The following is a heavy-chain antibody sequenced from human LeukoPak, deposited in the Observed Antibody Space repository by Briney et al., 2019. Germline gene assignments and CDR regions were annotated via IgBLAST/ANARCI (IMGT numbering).Heavy chain of an antibody. V-gene: IGHV1-8*01. Sequence: ASVKVSCKASGYSFTSYDINWVRQATGQGLEWMGWMNPNSGSTGYAQKFQGRVTMTRNTSISTAYMELSSLRSEDTAVYYCAREEGLSGSSPFGYWGQGTLVTVSS. CDR1: GYSFTSYD. CDR2: MNPNSGST. J-gene: IGHJ4*02. D-gene: IGHD1-26*01. CDR3: AREEGLSGSSPFGY.